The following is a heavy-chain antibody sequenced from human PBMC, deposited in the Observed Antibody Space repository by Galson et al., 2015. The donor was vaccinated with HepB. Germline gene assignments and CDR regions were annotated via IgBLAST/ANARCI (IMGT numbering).Heavy chain of an antibody. D-gene: IGHD1-26*01. V-gene: IGHV1-18*01. CDR1: GGTFSSYT. CDR2: ISAYNGNT. J-gene: IGHJ4*02. Sequence: SVKVSCKASGGTFSSYTISWVRQAPGQGLEWMGWISAYNGNTNYAQKLQGRVTMTTDTSTSTAYMELRSLRSDDTAVYYCARDDRWELLQEDYWGQGTLVTVSS. CDR3: ARDDRWELLQEDY.